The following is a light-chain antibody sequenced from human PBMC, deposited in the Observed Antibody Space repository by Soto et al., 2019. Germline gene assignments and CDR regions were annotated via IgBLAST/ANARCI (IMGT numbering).Light chain of an antibody. CDR3: QQYNNWPGT. Sequence: EKMMKPSPPPLIVYQGEKATIPCSASQSVSSNLAWYQQKPGQAPRLLIYGASTRATGIPARFSGSGSGTEFTLTISSLQSEDFAVYYCQQYNNWPGTFGQGTKWISN. J-gene: IGKJ1*01. CDR1: QSVSSN. CDR2: GAS. V-gene: IGKV3-15*01.